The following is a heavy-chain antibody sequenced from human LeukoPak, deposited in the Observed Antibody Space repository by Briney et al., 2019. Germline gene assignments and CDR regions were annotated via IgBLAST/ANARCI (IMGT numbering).Heavy chain of an antibody. Sequence: SETLSLTCTVSGGSISSYYWSWIRQPPGKGLEWIGYIYYSGSTNYNPSLKSRVTISVDTSKNQFSLKLSSVTAADTAVYYCARGGGFLEWLPKPDLDYWGQGTLVTVSS. V-gene: IGHV4-59*01. CDR2: IYYSGST. J-gene: IGHJ4*02. CDR3: ARGGGFLEWLPKPDLDY. CDR1: GGSISSYY. D-gene: IGHD3-3*01.